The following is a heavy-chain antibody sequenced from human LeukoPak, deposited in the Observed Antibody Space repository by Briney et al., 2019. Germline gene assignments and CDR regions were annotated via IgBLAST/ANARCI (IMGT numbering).Heavy chain of an antibody. CDR3: VRGSTLRHYQY. CDR2: IYYSGST. D-gene: IGHD2-21*01. J-gene: IGHJ4*02. V-gene: IGHV4-59*08. CDR1: GGSISSYY. Sequence: SETLSLTCTVSGGSISSYYWSWIRQPPGKGLEWIGYIYYSGSTNYNPSLKSRVTISVDTSKNQFSLKLSSVTAADTAVYYCVRGSTLRHYQYWGQGTLVTVSS.